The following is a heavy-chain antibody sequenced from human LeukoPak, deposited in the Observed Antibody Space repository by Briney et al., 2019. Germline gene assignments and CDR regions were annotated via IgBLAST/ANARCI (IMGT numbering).Heavy chain of an antibody. D-gene: IGHD5-12*01. V-gene: IGHV4-59*01. Sequence: NPSETLSLTCSVSGGSISNSHWTWIRQPPGKGLEWIGYIFYSGGTGSTNYDPSLKSRVTISVDTSKNQFSLKLGSVTAADTAVFYCARDRGGYGLFDYWGQGTLVTVSS. CDR1: GGSISNSH. J-gene: IGHJ4*02. CDR3: ARDRGGYGLFDY. CDR2: IFYSGGTGST.